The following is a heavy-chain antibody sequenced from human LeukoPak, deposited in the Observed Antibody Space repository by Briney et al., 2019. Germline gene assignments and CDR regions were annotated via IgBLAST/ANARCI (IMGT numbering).Heavy chain of an antibody. CDR2: ISSSSSTI. CDR1: GFTFSSYS. J-gene: IGHJ4*02. V-gene: IGHV3-48*01. D-gene: IGHD3-16*01. Sequence: GGSLRLSCAASGFTFSSYSMNWVRQAPGKGLEWVSYISSSSSTIYYADSVKGRFTISRDNAKNSVYLEMSSLRAEDTAVYYCARDANDYASPPDCWGQGTLVTVSS. CDR3: ARDANDYASPPDC.